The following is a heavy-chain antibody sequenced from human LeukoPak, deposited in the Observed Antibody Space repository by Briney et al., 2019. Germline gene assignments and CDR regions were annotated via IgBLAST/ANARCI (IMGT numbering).Heavy chain of an antibody. Sequence: GGSLRLSCAASGFTFSSYAMSWVRQAPGKGLEWVSAISGSGGSTYYADSVKGRFTISRDNSKNTLYLQMNSLRAEDTALYYCAKDMGIAVAGSIFDYWGQGTLVTVSS. J-gene: IGHJ4*02. CDR1: GFTFSSYA. CDR3: AKDMGIAVAGSIFDY. V-gene: IGHV3-23*01. CDR2: ISGSGGST. D-gene: IGHD6-19*01.